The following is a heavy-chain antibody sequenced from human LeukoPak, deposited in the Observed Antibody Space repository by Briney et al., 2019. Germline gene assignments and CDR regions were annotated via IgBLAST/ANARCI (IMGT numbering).Heavy chain of an antibody. CDR2: ISAYNGNT. V-gene: IGHV1-18*01. CDR1: GYTFTSYG. J-gene: IGHJ3*02. Sequence: GASVKVSCKASGYTFTSYGISWVRQAPGQGHEWMGWISAYNGNTNYAQKLQGRVTMTTDTSTSTAYMELRSLRSDDTAVYYCARDSRQLVPPSALGIWGQGTMVTVSS. CDR3: ARDSRQLVPPSALGI. D-gene: IGHD6-13*01.